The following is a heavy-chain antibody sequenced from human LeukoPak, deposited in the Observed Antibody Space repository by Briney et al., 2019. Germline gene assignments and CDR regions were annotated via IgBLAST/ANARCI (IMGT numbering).Heavy chain of an antibody. J-gene: IGHJ4*02. D-gene: IGHD7-27*01. CDR3: ARGFRGDNFDY. CDR1: GGSISSGSYY. V-gene: IGHV4-61*02. CDR2: IYTSGST. Sequence: PSETLSLTCTVSGGSISSGSYYWSWIRQPAGKGLEWIGRIYTSGSTNYNPSLKSRVTISVDTSKNQFSLKLSSVTAADTAVYFCARGFRGDNFDYWGQGTLVTVSS.